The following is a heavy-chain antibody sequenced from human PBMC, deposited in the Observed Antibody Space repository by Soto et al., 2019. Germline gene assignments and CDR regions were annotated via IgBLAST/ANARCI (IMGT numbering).Heavy chain of an antibody. CDR2: ISSSSSYI. V-gene: IGHV3-21*01. CDR1: GFTFSSYS. Sequence: GGSLRLSCAASGFTFSSYSMNWVRQAPGKGLEWVSSISSSSSYIYYADSVKGRFTISRDNAKNSLYLQMNSLRAEDTAVYYCARVRGPYDSSGYYFYWGQGTLVTVSS. D-gene: IGHD3-22*01. CDR3: ARVRGPYDSSGYYFY. J-gene: IGHJ4*02.